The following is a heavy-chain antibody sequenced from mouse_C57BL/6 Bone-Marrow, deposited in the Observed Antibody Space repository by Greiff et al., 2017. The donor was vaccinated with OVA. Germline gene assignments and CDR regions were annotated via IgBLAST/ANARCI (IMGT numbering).Heavy chain of an antibody. Sequence: VQLQESGPELLKPGASVKLSCKASGYTFTSYDINWVKQRPGQGLEWIGWIYPRDGSTKYNEKFKGKATLTVDTSSSTAYMELHSLTSEDSAVYFCATMITTGGDYYAMDYWGQGTSVTVSS. CDR1: GYTFTSYD. D-gene: IGHD2-4*01. J-gene: IGHJ4*01. CDR3: ATMITTGGDYYAMDY. CDR2: IYPRDGST. V-gene: IGHV1-85*01.